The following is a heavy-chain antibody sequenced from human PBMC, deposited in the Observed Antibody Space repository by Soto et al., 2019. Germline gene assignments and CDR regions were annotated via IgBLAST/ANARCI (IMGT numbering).Heavy chain of an antibody. CDR2: IYSGGYT. V-gene: IGHV3-53*01. CDR3: ASDPGGGGY. D-gene: IGHD3-10*01. J-gene: IGHJ4*02. Sequence: EVQLVESGGGLIQPGGSLRLSCAVSGFTVSNNYMSWVRQAPGKGLEGVSVIYSGGYTAYGDSVKGRFTISRDNSKNPLYLQRKSRGADDPAVFSWASDPGGGGYWGQGTLVTVSS. CDR1: GFTVSNNY.